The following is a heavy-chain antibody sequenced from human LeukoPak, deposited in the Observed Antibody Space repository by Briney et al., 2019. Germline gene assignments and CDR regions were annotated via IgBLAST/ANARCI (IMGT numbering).Heavy chain of an antibody. J-gene: IGHJ4*02. CDR2: ISISGSKT. V-gene: IGHV3-23*01. CDR3: ANEIRPNDY. CDR1: EFDFSSYA. D-gene: IGHD4-17*01. Sequence: GGSLRLSCAASEFDFSSYAMTWVRQAPGKGLEWVSAISISGSKTYYADSVKGRFTISRDNSKNTLYLQMNSLRAEDTAVYYCANEIRPNDYWGQGTQVTVSS.